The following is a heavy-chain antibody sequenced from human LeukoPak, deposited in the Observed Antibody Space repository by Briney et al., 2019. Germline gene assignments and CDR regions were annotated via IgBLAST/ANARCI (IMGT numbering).Heavy chain of an antibody. J-gene: IGHJ4*02. D-gene: IGHD1-26*01. Sequence: GGSLDLPCGASGFTFGTYWRSWVRRAPGKGLEGVANINQDESQKYYVDSVKGRFTISRDNAKNSLYLQMNSLRAEDTAVYYCARDLIGYSAYWGQGTLVTVSS. V-gene: IGHV3-7*03. CDR1: GFTFGTYW. CDR2: INQDESQK. CDR3: ARDLIGYSAY.